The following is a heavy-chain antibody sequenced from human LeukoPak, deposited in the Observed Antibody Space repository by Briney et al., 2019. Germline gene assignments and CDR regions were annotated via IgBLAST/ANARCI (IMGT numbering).Heavy chain of an antibody. D-gene: IGHD3-10*01. J-gene: IGHJ5*02. Sequence: SETLSLTCAVYGGSFSGYYWSWIRQPPGKGLEWIGEINHSGSTNYNPSLKSRVTISVDTSKNQFSLKLSSVTAADTAVYYCARRLEYYYGSGSYLTPWGQGTLVTVSS. CDR1: GGSFSGYY. CDR3: ARRLEYYYGSGSYLTP. CDR2: INHSGST. V-gene: IGHV4-34*01.